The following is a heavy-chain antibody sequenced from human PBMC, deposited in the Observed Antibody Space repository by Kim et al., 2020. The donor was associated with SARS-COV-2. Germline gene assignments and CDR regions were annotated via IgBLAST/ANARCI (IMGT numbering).Heavy chain of an antibody. V-gene: IGHV3-33*01. Sequence: GGSLRLSCAASGFTFSSYGMHWVRQAPGKGLEWVAVIWYDGSNKYYADSVKGRFTISRDNSKNTLYLQMNSLRAEDTAVYYCARDRRITGTTIAYFDLWGRGTLVTVSS. J-gene: IGHJ2*01. CDR2: IWYDGSNK. CDR3: ARDRRITGTTIAYFDL. D-gene: IGHD1-7*01. CDR1: GFTFSSYG.